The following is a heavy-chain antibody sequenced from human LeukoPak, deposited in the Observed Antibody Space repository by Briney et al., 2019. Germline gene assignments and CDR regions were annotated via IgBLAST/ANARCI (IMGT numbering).Heavy chain of an antibody. CDR2: IYYSGST. V-gene: IGHV4-59*08. J-gene: IGHJ4*02. CDR1: GGSISTYY. D-gene: IGHD4-17*01. CDR3: ARKGPYGDYFDY. Sequence: SETLPLTCAFSGGSISTYYWSWIRQPPGKGLEWIGYIYYSGSTNYNPSLKSRVTISVDTSKNQFSLKLSSVTAADTAVYYCARKGPYGDYFDYWGQGTLVAVSS.